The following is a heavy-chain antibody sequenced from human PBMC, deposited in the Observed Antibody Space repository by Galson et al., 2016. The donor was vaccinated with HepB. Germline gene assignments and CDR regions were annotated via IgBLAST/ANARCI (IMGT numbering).Heavy chain of an antibody. Sequence: SLRLSCAASGFAFSTYAMTWVRQAPGKGLEWVSDISSGSTTTSSADSVKGRFTISRDNSKNTLYLQMSSLRVEDTAVYYCAKKGCGGTQGYENFWGQGTLVTVSS. J-gene: IGHJ4*02. CDR1: GFAFSTYA. D-gene: IGHD2-21*01. CDR3: AKKGCGGTQGYENF. CDR2: ISSGSTTT. V-gene: IGHV3-23*01.